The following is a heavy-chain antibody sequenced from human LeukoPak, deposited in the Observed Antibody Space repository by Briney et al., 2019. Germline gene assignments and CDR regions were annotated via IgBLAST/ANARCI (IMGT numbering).Heavy chain of an antibody. Sequence: GGSLRLSCAASGFTFSSYAMSWVRQAPGKGLEWVSAISGSGGSTYYADSVKGRFTISRDNSKNTLYLQMNSLRAEDTAVHYCAKGNGPARYGMDVWGKGTTVTVSS. CDR3: AKGNGPARYGMDV. V-gene: IGHV3-23*01. D-gene: IGHD2-8*01. CDR2: ISGSGGST. CDR1: GFTFSSYA. J-gene: IGHJ6*04.